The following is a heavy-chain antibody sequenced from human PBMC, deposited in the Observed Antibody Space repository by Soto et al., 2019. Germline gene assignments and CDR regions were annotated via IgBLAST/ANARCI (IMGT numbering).Heavy chain of an antibody. CDR3: ARVPRQMLYGPTRNGMDV. CDR1: GGTFGIYA. D-gene: IGHD2-2*02. CDR2: IIPAFGTT. V-gene: IGHV1-69*01. Sequence: QVQLVQSGAAVSKPGSSVKVSCKASGGTFGIYAIGWVRQAPGQGLEWRGGIIPAFGTTKNAQKFQDRVDMTADDSTNTVYMELRGLRFDATAVYYCARVPRQMLYGPTRNGMDVWGQGTTLIVSS. J-gene: IGHJ6*02.